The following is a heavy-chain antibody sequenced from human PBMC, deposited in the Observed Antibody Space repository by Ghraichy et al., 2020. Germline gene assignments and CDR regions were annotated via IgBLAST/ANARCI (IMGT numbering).Heavy chain of an antibody. V-gene: IGHV3-21*01. D-gene: IGHD6-13*01. CDR2: ISSSSSYI. Sequence: GGSLRLSCAASGFTFSSYSMNWVRQAPGKGLEWVSSISSSSSYIYYADSVKGRFTISRDNAKNSLYLQMNSLRAEDTAVYYCARDQIIAAAGPGGMDVWGQGTTVTVSS. J-gene: IGHJ6*02. CDR3: ARDQIIAAAGPGGMDV. CDR1: GFTFSSYS.